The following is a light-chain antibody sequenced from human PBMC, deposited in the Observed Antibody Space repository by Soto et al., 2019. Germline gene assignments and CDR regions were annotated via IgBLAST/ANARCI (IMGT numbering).Light chain of an antibody. CDR2: AAS. V-gene: IGKV1-39*01. CDR1: QSISSY. Sequence: ASKKKRVTITCRASQSISSYLNWYQQKPGKAPKLLIYAASSLQSGVPSRFSGSGSGTDFHLTISILHTAAVAAYLLKRCSDLLISTFGQGTRLEIK. CDR3: KRCSDLLIST. J-gene: IGKJ5*01.